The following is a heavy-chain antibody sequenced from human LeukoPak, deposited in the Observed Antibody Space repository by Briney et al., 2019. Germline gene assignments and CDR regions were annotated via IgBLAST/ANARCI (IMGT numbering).Heavy chain of an antibody. CDR2: IYYSGST. V-gene: IGHV4-59*06. Sequence: SETLSLTCTVSGGSISSYYWSWIRQPPGKGLEWIGYIYYSGSTYYNPSLKSRVTISVDTSKNQFSLKLSSVTAADTAVYYCAKADYHDAFDIWGQGTMVTVSS. CDR1: GGSISSYY. CDR3: AKADYHDAFDI. J-gene: IGHJ3*02. D-gene: IGHD4-11*01.